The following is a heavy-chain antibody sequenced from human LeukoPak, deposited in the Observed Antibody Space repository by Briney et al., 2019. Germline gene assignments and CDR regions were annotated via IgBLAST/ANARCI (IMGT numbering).Heavy chain of an antibody. CDR3: ITPLPYSAQ. Sequence: GGSLRLSCAASGFTFSNAYMNWVRQAPGKGLEWVGRIKPKTDGDTTAYAAPVKDRFSISRDDSKSMMYLQMNSLKTEDTAVYYCITPLPYSAQGGQGTLVTVSS. J-gene: IGHJ4*02. D-gene: IGHD2-21*01. CDR1: GFTFSNAY. V-gene: IGHV3-15*07. CDR2: IKPKTDGDTT.